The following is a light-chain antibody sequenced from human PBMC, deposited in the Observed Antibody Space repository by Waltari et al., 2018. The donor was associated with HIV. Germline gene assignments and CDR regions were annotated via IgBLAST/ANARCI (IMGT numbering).Light chain of an antibody. Sequence: QSVLTQPPSVSGAPGQRVTISCTGSSSNIGAGYDVHWYQQLPGTAPKLLISGNSKRPSGVPDRFSGSKSGTSASLAITGLQAEDEADYYCQSYDSSLSGSWVFGGGTKLTVL. J-gene: IGLJ3*02. CDR1: SSNIGAGYD. V-gene: IGLV1-40*01. CDR3: QSYDSSLSGSWV. CDR2: GNS.